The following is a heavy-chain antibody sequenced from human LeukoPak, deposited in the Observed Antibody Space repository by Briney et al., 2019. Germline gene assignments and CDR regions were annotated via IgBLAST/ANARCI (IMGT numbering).Heavy chain of an antibody. CDR3: AREGALYCSSTSCYFGDGTKFDY. J-gene: IGHJ4*02. Sequence: ASVKVSCKASGYTFTSYYMHWVRQAPGQGLEWMGIINPSGGSTSYAQKFQGRVTMTRDTSTSTVYMELSSLRSEDTAVYYCAREGALYCSSTSCYFGDGTKFDYWGQGTLVTVSS. D-gene: IGHD2-2*01. CDR2: INPSGGST. CDR1: GYTFTSYY. V-gene: IGHV1-46*01.